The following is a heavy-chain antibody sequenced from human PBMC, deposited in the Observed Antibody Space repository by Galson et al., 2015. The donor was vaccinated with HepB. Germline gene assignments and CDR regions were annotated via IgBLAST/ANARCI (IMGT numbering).Heavy chain of an antibody. CDR1: GFTFSSYA. V-gene: IGHV3-30*03. D-gene: IGHD2/OR15-2a*01. CDR2: VSYDGSDK. Sequence: SLRLSCAASGFTFSSYAMHWVRQAPGKGLEWVAVVSYDGSDKYYADSVKGRFTISRDNSKNMLYLQMNSLGAEDTAMYYCARYLGDYYGFDIWGQGTMVIVSS. CDR3: ARYLGDYYGFDI. J-gene: IGHJ3*02.